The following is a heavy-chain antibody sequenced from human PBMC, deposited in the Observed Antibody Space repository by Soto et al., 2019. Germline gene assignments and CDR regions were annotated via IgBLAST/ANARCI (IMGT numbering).Heavy chain of an antibody. CDR3: AKATIAVSIYCFDC. CDR1: GFTFSSSA. V-gene: IGHV3-23*01. J-gene: IGHJ4*02. D-gene: IGHD6-19*01. CDR2: ISGSTDST. Sequence: EVQLLESGGGLVQPGGSLRLSCAASGFTFSSSAMSWVRQAPGKGLEWVSSISGSTDSTYYADSVKGQFTISRENSKNTLYFQMNILRAEDTAVYFCAKATIAVSIYCFDCWGQGTMVTVSS.